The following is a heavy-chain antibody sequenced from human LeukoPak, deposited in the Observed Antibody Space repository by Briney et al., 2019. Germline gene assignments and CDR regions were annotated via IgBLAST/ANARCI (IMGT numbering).Heavy chain of an antibody. CDR2: IYSDGSRT. D-gene: IGHD3-16*01. J-gene: IGHJ4*02. Sequence: PGGSLRLSCAGSGFTLSSNWMHWVRQAPGKGLVWVSRIYSDGSRTNYADSVKGRFTISGDNAKNSLYLQMNSLRAEDTAVYYCARDLFVEGGSWIDYWGQGTLVTVSS. CDR1: GFTLSSNW. V-gene: IGHV3-74*01. CDR3: ARDLFVEGGSWIDY.